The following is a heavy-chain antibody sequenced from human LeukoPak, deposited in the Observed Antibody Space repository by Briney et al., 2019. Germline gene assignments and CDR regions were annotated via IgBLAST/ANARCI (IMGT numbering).Heavy chain of an antibody. D-gene: IGHD3-16*01. Sequence: PLETLSLTCTVSGGSISSSSYYWGWIRRPPGKGLEWIGSIYYSGSTYYNPSLKSRVTVSVDTSKNQFSLKLSSVTAADTAVYYCVRGSTLRHYQYWGQGTLVTVSS. CDR2: IYYSGST. CDR3: VRGSTLRHYQY. J-gene: IGHJ4*02. V-gene: IGHV4-39*01. CDR1: GGSISSSSYY.